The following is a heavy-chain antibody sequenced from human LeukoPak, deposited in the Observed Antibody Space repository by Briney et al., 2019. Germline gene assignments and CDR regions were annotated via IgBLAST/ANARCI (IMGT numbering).Heavy chain of an antibody. V-gene: IGHV3-7*01. CDR2: VNQGGTGK. Sequence: GGSLRLSCAASGFSFSTQWMSWVRQAPGKGLEWVAIVNQGGTGKYYVDSVKGRFTISRDNAKNSLYLQMNSLRAEDTAVYYCARDPYSGSYGNYYYYFMDVWGKGTTVTISS. CDR1: GFSFSTQW. J-gene: IGHJ6*03. D-gene: IGHD1-26*01. CDR3: ARDPYSGSYGNYYYYFMDV.